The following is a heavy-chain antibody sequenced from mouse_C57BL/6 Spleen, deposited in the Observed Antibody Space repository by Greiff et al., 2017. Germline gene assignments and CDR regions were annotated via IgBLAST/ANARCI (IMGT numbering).Heavy chain of an antibody. V-gene: IGHV5-16*01. CDR1: GFTFSDYY. D-gene: IGHD4-1*01. CDR3: AREVNWNFDY. J-gene: IGHJ2*01. CDR2: INYDGSST. Sequence: EVQVVESEGGLVQPGGSMKLSCTASGFTFSDYYMAWVRQVPEKGLEWVANINYDGSSTYYLDSLKSRFIISRDNAKNILYLQMSSLKSEDTATYYCAREVNWNFDYWGQGTTLTVSS.